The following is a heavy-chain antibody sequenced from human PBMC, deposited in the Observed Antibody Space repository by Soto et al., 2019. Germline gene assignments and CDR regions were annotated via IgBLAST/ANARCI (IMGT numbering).Heavy chain of an antibody. CDR1: GDSVSSYY. CDR2: ISYSGTT. V-gene: IGHV4-59*02. D-gene: IGHD2-15*01. CDR3: ASADRTPYYFDY. Sequence: QVQLQESGPGLVKPSETLSLTCIVSGDSVSSYYCSWIRQPPGKGLEWIGYISYSGTTKYNPSLEGRVTMSVDTPKNQFALKLNSVTAADTAVYFCASADRTPYYFDYWGQGTLVTVSS. J-gene: IGHJ4*02.